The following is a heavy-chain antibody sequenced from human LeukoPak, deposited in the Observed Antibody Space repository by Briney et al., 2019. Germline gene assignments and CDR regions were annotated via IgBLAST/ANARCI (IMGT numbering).Heavy chain of an antibody. CDR1: GYAFISYG. J-gene: IGHJ5*02. D-gene: IGHD3-10*01. V-gene: IGHV1-18*01. CDR3: ARDGSGNWFDP. CDR2: INTYNGNT. Sequence: ASVKVSCKASGYAFISYGISWVRQAPGQGLEWMGWINTYNGNTNYAQKFQDRFSMTTDTSTSTAYMEPRSLRSDDTAVYYCARDGSGNWFDPWGQGTLVTVSS.